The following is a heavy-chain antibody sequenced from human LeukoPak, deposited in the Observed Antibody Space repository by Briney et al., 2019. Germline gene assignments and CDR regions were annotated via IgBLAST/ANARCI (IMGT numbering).Heavy chain of an antibody. J-gene: IGHJ4*02. D-gene: IGHD6-19*01. V-gene: IGHV3-23*01. CDR1: GFTFSSYA. CDR2: ISGSGGST. CDR3: AKRPLGSSGWSGSDY. Sequence: PGGSLRLSCAASGFTFSSYAMSWVRQAPGKGLEWVSAISGSGGSTYYADSVKGRFTISRDNSKNTLYLQMNSLRAEDTAVYYCAKRPLGSSGWSGSDYWGQGTLVTVSS.